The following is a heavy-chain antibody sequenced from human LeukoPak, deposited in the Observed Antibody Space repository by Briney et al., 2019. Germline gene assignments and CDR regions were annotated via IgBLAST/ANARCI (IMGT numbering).Heavy chain of an antibody. Sequence: PSETLSLTCTVSGGSISSYYWSWIRQPPGKGLEWIGYIYYSGSTNYNPSLKSRVTISVDRSKNQFSLKLSSVTAADTAVYYCARSVYGDYVNSDYWGQGTLVTVSS. V-gene: IGHV4-59*12. CDR3: ARSVYGDYVNSDY. CDR2: IYYSGST. CDR1: GGSISSYY. D-gene: IGHD4-17*01. J-gene: IGHJ4*02.